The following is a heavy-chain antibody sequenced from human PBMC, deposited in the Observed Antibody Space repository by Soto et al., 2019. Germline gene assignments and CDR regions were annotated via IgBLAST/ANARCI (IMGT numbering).Heavy chain of an antibody. CDR3: ARQAVTALDI. D-gene: IGHD4-4*01. Sequence: PGESLTLSCKGSGSSFTSDWIGGVRQMPGKGLEWMGIIYPGDSDTRYSPSFQGQVTISADKSISTAYLQWSSLKASDTAMYYCARQAVTALDIWGQGTMVTVSS. CDR1: GSSFTSDW. CDR2: IYPGDSDT. V-gene: IGHV5-51*01. J-gene: IGHJ3*02.